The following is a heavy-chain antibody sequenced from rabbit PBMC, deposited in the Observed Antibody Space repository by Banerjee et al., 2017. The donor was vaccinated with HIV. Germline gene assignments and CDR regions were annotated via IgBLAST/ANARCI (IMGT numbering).Heavy chain of an antibody. CDR3: ARNGNL. D-gene: IGHD3-1*01. J-gene: IGHJ4*01. CDR2: IYAGSSGNT. V-gene: IGHV1S45*01. CDR1: GFSFSNGYV. Sequence: QEQLEESGGDLVKPEGSLTITCTASGFSFSNGYVMCWVRQAPGKGPEWIACIYAGSSGNTYYASWAKGRFTISKTSSTTVTLQLNSLTAADTATYFCARNGNLWGQGTLVTVS.